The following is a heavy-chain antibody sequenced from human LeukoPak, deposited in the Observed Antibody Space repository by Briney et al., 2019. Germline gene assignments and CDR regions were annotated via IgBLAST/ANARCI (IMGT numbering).Heavy chain of an antibody. V-gene: IGHV1-2*02. D-gene: IGHD5-24*01. Sequence: ASVKVSCKASGYTFTGYYMHWVRQAPGQGLEWMGWINPNSGGTNYAQKFQGRVAMTRDTSISTAYMELSRLRSDDTAVYYCAREARRDGYNSVDYWGQGTLVTASS. CDR1: GYTFTGYY. CDR3: AREARRDGYNSVDY. J-gene: IGHJ4*02. CDR2: INPNSGGT.